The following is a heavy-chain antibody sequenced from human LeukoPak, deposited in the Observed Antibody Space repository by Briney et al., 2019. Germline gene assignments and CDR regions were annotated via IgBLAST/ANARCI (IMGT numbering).Heavy chain of an antibody. V-gene: IGHV4-4*07. D-gene: IGHD3-22*01. CDR1: GGSISSYY. CDR3: ARDRKDHDSSGSVFYYFDY. CDR2: IYTSGST. J-gene: IGHJ4*02. Sequence: SETLSLTCTVSGGSISSYYWSWIRQPAGKGLEWIGRIYTSGSTNYNPSLKSRVTMSVDTSKNQFSLKLSSVTAADTAVYYCARDRKDHDSSGSVFYYFDYWGQGTLVTVSS.